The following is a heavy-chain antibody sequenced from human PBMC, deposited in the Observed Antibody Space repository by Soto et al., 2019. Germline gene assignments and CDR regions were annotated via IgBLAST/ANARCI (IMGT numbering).Heavy chain of an antibody. V-gene: IGHV3-33*01. CDR1: GFTFSSYG. CDR3: AREQRPYSRGLCWFDP. J-gene: IGHJ5*02. Sequence: QVQLVESGGGVVQPGRSLRLSCAASGFTFSSYGMHWVRQAPGKGLEWVAVIWYDGSNKYYADSVKGRFTISRDNSKNTLYLQMNSLRAEDTAGYYCAREQRPYSRGLCWFDPWGQGTLVTVSS. D-gene: IGHD6-13*01. CDR2: IWYDGSNK.